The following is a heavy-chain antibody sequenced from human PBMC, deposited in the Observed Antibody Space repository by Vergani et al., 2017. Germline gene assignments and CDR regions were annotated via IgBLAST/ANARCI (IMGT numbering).Heavy chain of an antibody. CDR3: ARGLCDCTHIRCSPPSY. D-gene: IGHD2-8*01. J-gene: IGHJ4*02. CDR2: ISGSSSYV. V-gene: IGHV3-21*01. CDR1: GFIFSSYS. Sequence: EVQVVESGGGLVQPGGSLRLSCAASGFIFSSYSMNWVRQAPGKGLEWVASISGSSSYVFYRDSVEGRFTITRDNAKKSVYLQMNSLRAEDTAMYFCARGLCDCTHIRCSPPSYWVQGTQVTVSS.